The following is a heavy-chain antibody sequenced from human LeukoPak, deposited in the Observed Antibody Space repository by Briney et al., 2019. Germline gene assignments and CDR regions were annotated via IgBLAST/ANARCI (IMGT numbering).Heavy chain of an antibody. V-gene: IGHV5-51*01. D-gene: IGHD3-10*01. CDR1: GYSFTSYW. CDR2: IYPGDSDT. Sequence: GEPLKISCKGSGYSFTSYWIGWVRQMPGKGLEWMGIIYPGDSDTRYSPSFQGQVTISADKSISTAYLQWSSLKASDTAMYYCARTTMVRGVIKELGYWGQGTLVTVSS. CDR3: ARTTMVRGVIKELGY. J-gene: IGHJ4*02.